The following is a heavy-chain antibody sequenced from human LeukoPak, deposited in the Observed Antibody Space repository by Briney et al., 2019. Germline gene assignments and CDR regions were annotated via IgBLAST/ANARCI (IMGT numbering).Heavy chain of an antibody. CDR1: GFTFSSYT. CDR3: AKDLYGDYSR. Sequence: GGTLRLSCAASGFTFSSYTVNWVRQAPGKGLEWVSAISGSGGSTYYADSVKGRFTISRDNSKNTLYLQMNSLRAEDTAVYYCAKDLYGDYSRWGQGTLVTVSS. J-gene: IGHJ4*02. V-gene: IGHV3-23*01. D-gene: IGHD4-17*01. CDR2: ISGSGGST.